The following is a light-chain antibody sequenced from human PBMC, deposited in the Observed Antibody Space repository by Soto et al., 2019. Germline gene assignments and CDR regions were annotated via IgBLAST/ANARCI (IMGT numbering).Light chain of an antibody. CDR1: GSDIGAYNY. J-gene: IGLJ2*01. V-gene: IGLV2-14*03. Sequence: QSVLTQPASMSGSPGQSITISCSGTGSDIGAYNYVSWYQQHPGNVPKLLIFDVRNRPSGVSNRFSASKSGNTASLTISGLHAEDEAHYYCAAYTMNNHNLIFGGGTKLTVL. CDR2: DVR. CDR3: AAYTMNNHNLI.